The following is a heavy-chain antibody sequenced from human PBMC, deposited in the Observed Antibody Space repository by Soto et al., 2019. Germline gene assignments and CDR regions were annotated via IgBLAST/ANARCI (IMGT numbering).Heavy chain of an antibody. CDR1: WFTFTRYI. J-gene: IGHJ4*02. CDR3: ARESEDLTSNFDY. Sequence: GGSLRLSCAASWFTFTRYIMNWVRQAPGKGLEWVSSISSTTNYIYYGDSMKGRFTISRDNAKNSLYLEMNSLRAEDTAVYYCARESEDLTSNFDYWGQGTLVTVSS. CDR2: ISSTTNYI. V-gene: IGHV3-21*06.